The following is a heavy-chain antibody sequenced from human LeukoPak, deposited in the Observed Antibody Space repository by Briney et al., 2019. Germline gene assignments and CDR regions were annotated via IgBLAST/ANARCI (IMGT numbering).Heavy chain of an antibody. J-gene: IGHJ4*02. CDR3: ARDPSKIWEWLSSRFDY. CDR2: ISPYNGDR. D-gene: IGHD3-3*01. CDR1: GYTFTNYG. Sequence: ASVQVSCKTSGYTFTNYGISWVRQAPGQGPEWMGWISPYNGDRKYAEMFQGRVTMTTDTSTNTAHMELRSLRSDDTAVYYCARDPSKIWEWLSSRFDYWGRGTLVTVSS. V-gene: IGHV1-18*01.